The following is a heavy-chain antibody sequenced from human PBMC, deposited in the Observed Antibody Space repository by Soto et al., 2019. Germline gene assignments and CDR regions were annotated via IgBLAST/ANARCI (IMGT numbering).Heavy chain of an antibody. CDR1: GYTFTSYD. Sequence: QVQLVQSGAEVKKPGASVKVSCKASGYTFTSYDINWVRQATGQGLEWVGWMNPNSGNTGYAQKFQGRVTMTRNTSIDKAYIALSMLRSEHTAVYYCARFSKDVWGKGTTVTVAS. CDR3: ARFSKDV. V-gene: IGHV1-8*01. J-gene: IGHJ6*04. CDR2: MNPNSGNT.